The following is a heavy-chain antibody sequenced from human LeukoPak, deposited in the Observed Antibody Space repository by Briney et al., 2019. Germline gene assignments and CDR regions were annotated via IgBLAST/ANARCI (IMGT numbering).Heavy chain of an antibody. CDR1: GFTFSSYW. CDR3: ARDGTAAGLYFDL. CDR2: IKQDGGEK. D-gene: IGHD6-13*01. Sequence: GGSLRLSCAVPGFTFSSYWMNWVRQAPGKGLEWVASIKQDGGEKSYVDSVKGRFTISRDNAKNSLYLQMSSLRAEDTAVYYCARDGTAAGLYFDLWGQGTLVTVSS. V-gene: IGHV3-7*01. J-gene: IGHJ4*01.